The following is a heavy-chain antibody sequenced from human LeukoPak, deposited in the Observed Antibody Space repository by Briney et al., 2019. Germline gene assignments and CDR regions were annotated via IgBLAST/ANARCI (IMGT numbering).Heavy chain of an antibody. CDR1: GFTVSSNY. Sequence: PGGSLRLSCAASGFTVSSNYMSWVRQAPGKGLEWVSVIYSGGSTYYADSVKGRFTISRDNSKNTLYLQMNSLRAEDTAVYYCARRSPGYVDDAFDIWGQGTMVTVSS. D-gene: IGHD3-16*01. V-gene: IGHV3-66*04. J-gene: IGHJ3*02. CDR3: ARRSPGYVDDAFDI. CDR2: IYSGGST.